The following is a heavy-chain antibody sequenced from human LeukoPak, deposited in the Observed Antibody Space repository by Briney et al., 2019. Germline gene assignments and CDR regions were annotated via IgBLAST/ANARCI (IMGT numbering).Heavy chain of an antibody. J-gene: IGHJ4*02. Sequence: PGGSLRLSCAASGFTFSTYRMSWVRQAPGKGLEWVASIKQDGSEKYYVDSVKGRFTISRDNAKNSLYLQMNSLRAEDTAVYYCARDNPTWGYWGQGTLVTVSS. D-gene: IGHD3-16*01. CDR1: GFTFSTYR. CDR2: IKQDGSEK. V-gene: IGHV3-7*01. CDR3: ARDNPTWGY.